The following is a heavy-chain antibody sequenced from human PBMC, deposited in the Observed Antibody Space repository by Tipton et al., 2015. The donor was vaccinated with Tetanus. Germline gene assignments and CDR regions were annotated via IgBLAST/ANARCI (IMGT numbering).Heavy chain of an antibody. D-gene: IGHD2-15*01. V-gene: IGHV4-39*01. CDR2: IYYSGST. J-gene: IGHJ6*02. CDR1: GGSISSSSYY. CDR3: ARGRRSLRLLYYYGMDV. Sequence: TLSLTCTVSGGSISSSSYYWGWIRQPPGKGLEWIGSIYYSGSTYYNPSLKSRVTISVDTSKNQFSLKLSSVTAADTAVHYCARGRRSLRLLYYYGMDVWGQGTTVTVSS.